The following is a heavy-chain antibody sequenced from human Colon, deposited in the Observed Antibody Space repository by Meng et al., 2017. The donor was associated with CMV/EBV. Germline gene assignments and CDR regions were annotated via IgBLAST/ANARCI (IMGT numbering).Heavy chain of an antibody. Sequence: GGSLRLSCAASGFSFKVYTMNWVRQAPGKGLEWIASISPSNDYIYFADSVKGRFTISRDNAKNSLYLQMNSLRAEDTAVYYCARDSSSSSSFDYWGQGTLVTVSS. CDR1: GFSFKVYT. CDR2: ISPSNDYI. CDR3: ARDSSSSSSFDY. V-gene: IGHV3-21*01. J-gene: IGHJ4*02. D-gene: IGHD6-6*01.